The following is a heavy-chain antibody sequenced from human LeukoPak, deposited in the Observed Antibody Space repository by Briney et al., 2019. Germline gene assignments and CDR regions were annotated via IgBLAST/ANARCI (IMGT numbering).Heavy chain of an antibody. CDR1: GFTFTSYT. D-gene: IGHD3-3*01. J-gene: IGHJ4*02. CDR3: ARESSSSVYFEF. V-gene: IGHV3-21*01. CDR2: ISSSSRYI. Sequence: GGSLRLSCAASGFTFTSYTMNWVRQAPGKGLEWVSSISSSSRYIYYADSLKGRFTISRDNAKDLLYLQMSSLRAEDTAVYYCARESSSSVYFEFWGQGTLVSVSS.